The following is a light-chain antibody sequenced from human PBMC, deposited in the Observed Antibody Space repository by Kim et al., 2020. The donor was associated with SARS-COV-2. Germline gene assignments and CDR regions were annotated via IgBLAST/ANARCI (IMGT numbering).Light chain of an antibody. J-gene: IGLJ1*01. CDR2: QDS. Sequence: VSPDQKASITCFGDKWGEKYACWYQQKPGQSPVLVIYQDSKRPSGTPARFSGSNSGNTATLTISGTQAMDEADYYCQAWDSSTYVFGTGTKVTVL. CDR1: KWGEKY. CDR3: QAWDSSTYV. V-gene: IGLV3-1*01.